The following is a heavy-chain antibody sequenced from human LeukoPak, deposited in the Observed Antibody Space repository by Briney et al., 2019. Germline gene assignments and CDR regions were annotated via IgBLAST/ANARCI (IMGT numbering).Heavy chain of an antibody. D-gene: IGHD2-2*01. Sequence: SETLSLTCTVSGGSISSGGYYWSWIRQHPGKGLEWIGYIYYSGSTYYNPSLKSRVTISVDTSKNQFSLKLSSVTAADTAVYYCARSPHSTTSPYYSGMDVWGKGTTVTVSS. CDR1: GGSISSGGYY. J-gene: IGHJ6*04. V-gene: IGHV4-31*03. CDR2: IYYSGST. CDR3: ARSPHSTTSPYYSGMDV.